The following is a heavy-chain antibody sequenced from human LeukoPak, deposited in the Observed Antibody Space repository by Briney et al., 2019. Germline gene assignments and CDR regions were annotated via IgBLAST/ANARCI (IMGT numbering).Heavy chain of an antibody. D-gene: IGHD4-17*01. CDR1: GFTFSSYA. V-gene: IGHV3-74*01. J-gene: IGHJ4*02. Sequence: QSGGSLRLSCAASGFTFSSYAMSWVRHAPGKGLVWVSRINSDGSITSYADSVKGRFTISRDNAKSTLFLQMKSLRAEDTAVYYCARTVYGGYATWGQGTLVTVSS. CDR2: INSDGSIT. CDR3: ARTVYGGYAT.